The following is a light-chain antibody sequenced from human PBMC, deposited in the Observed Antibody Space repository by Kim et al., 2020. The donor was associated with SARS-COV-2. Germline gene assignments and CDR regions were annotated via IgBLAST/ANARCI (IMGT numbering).Light chain of an antibody. CDR3: QAWDSSTHNYV. CDR2: QDH. Sequence: PGQTACITCSGYKVVDTYVSWYQETTGQSPVVVICQDHQRPSGIPERCAGSNSGNTATLTISGTQAMDEADYYWQAWDSSTHNYVFGAGTKVTVL. CDR1: KVVDTY. V-gene: IGLV3-1*01. J-gene: IGLJ1*01.